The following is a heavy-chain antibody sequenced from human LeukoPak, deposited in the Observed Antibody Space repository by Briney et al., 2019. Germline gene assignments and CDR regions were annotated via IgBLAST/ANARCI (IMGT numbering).Heavy chain of an antibody. CDR2: MSTSDSPI. CDR1: GFTFSDYY. Sequence: GGSLRLSCAASGFTFSDYYMSWIRQAPGKGLEWVSYMSTSDSPIYYTDSVKGRSTIPRDNAKNSLYLQMNSLRAEDTAVYYCARNYDFWSGYYGYYFDYWGQGTLVTVSS. V-gene: IGHV3-11*04. CDR3: ARNYDFWSGYYGYYFDY. D-gene: IGHD3-3*01. J-gene: IGHJ4*02.